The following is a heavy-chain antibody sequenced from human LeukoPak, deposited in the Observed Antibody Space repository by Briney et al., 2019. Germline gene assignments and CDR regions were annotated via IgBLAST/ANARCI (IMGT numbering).Heavy chain of an antibody. CDR3: ARGGVGATTYVWFDP. CDR2: INPSGGST. D-gene: IGHD1-26*01. V-gene: IGHV1-46*01. CDR1: GYTFTGYY. J-gene: IGHJ5*02. Sequence: ASVKVSCKASGYTFTGYYMHWVRQAPGQGLECMGIINPSGGSTSYAQKFQDRVTMTRDMSTSTVYMELSSLRSEDTAVYYCARGGVGATTYVWFDPWGQGTLVTVSS.